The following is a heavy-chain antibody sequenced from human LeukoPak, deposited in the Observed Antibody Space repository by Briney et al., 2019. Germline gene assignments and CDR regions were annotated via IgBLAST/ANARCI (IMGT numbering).Heavy chain of an antibody. CDR3: AKGIGITAFDY. CDR1: GFTFSSYW. V-gene: IGHV3-23*01. D-gene: IGHD3-3*02. Sequence: PGGSLRLSCAASGFTFSSYWMSWVRQAPGKGLEWVSSISDSGGSTYYADSVKGRFIISRDNSKNTLYLQMTSLRAEDTAVYYCAKGIGITAFDYWGQGTLVTVSS. CDR2: ISDSGGST. J-gene: IGHJ4*02.